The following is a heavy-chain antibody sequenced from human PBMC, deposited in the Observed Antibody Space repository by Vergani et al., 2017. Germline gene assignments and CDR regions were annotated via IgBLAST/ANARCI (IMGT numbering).Heavy chain of an antibody. D-gene: IGHD3-9*01. CDR3: VRDTRRYLLDSIDXGDSDSPPFVPAV. V-gene: IGHV4-59*01. CDR1: GGSLTPYY. Sequence: QVALQESGPGLVRPSETLALTCTVSGGSLTPYYWSWIRQSPGKGLEWIGNIYFNGRTKYNPSLKSRVTISADTSKAQLSLRLTSMSAADTAVYYCVRDTRRYLLDSIDXGDSDSPPFVPAVWGLGTLVIVSS. J-gene: IGHJ3*01. CDR2: IYFNGRT.